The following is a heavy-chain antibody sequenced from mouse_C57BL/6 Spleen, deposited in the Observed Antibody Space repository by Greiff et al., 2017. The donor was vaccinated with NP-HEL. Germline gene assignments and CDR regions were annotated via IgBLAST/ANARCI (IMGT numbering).Heavy chain of an antibody. D-gene: IGHD2-5*01. Sequence: QVQLQQSGAELVKPGASVKISCKASGYAFSSYWMNWVKQRPGKGLEWIGQIYPGDGDTNYNGKFKGKATLTADKSSSTAYMQLSSLTSEDSAVYFCARSSYSNLYFDYWGQGTTLTVSS. V-gene: IGHV1-80*01. CDR1: GYAFSSYW. J-gene: IGHJ2*01. CDR3: ARSSYSNLYFDY. CDR2: IYPGDGDT.